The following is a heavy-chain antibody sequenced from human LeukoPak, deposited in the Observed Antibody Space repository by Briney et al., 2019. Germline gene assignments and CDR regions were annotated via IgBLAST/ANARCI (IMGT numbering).Heavy chain of an antibody. CDR2: ISGSGGST. V-gene: IGHV3-23*01. J-gene: IGHJ6*03. Sequence: PGGSLRLSCAASGFTFSSYAMSLVRQAPGNGLDLVSAISGSGGSTYCADSVKGRFTISRGNSKNTLYLQMNSLRAEDTAVYYCAKDSVDTAMVPTNYYYYYYMDVWGKGTTVTVSS. CDR1: GFTFSSYA. D-gene: IGHD5-18*01. CDR3: AKDSVDTAMVPTNYYYYYYMDV.